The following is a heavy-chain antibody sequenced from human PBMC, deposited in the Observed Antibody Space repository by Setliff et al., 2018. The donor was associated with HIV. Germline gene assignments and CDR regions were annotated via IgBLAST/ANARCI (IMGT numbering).Heavy chain of an antibody. Sequence: GSLRLSCAASGFTFNTYAMSWVRQAPGKGLEWVSVISGSGGSTFYADSVKGRFTISRDNSKNTLYLQMNRLRGEDTALYYCARVMVRGVEYYVDVWGKGTTVTVSS. D-gene: IGHD3-10*01. V-gene: IGHV3-23*01. CDR3: ARVMVRGVEYYVDV. CDR1: GFTFNTYA. CDR2: ISGSGGST. J-gene: IGHJ6*04.